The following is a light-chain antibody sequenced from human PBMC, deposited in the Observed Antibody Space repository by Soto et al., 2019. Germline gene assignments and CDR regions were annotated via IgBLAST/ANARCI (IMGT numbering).Light chain of an antibody. CDR3: QHRSIWPVT. CDR2: DSS. J-gene: IGKJ5*01. V-gene: IGKV3-11*01. Sequence: EVVLTQSPVTLSLSPGERATLSCRASQSVQSYLAWYQQKPGQAPRLLIYDSSNMATGVPARFSGSGSGSDFTLTISTLETEDFAVYYCQHRSIWPVTFGQGTRLEIK. CDR1: QSVQSY.